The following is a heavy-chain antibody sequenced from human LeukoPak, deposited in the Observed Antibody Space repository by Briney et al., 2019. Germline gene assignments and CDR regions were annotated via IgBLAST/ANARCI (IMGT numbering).Heavy chain of an antibody. V-gene: IGHV3-23*01. CDR3: AKVTYYYDSSGYYYPFDY. Sequence: TGGSLRLSCAASGFTFSSYAMSWVRQAPGKGLEWVSAISGSGGSTYYADSVKGRFTISRDNSKNTLYLQMNSLRAEDTAVYYCAKVTYYYDSSGYYYPFDYWGQGTLVTVSS. CDR2: ISGSGGST. J-gene: IGHJ4*02. D-gene: IGHD3-22*01. CDR1: GFTFSSYA.